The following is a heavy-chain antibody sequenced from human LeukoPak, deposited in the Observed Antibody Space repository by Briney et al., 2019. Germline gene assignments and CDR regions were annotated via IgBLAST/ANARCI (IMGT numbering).Heavy chain of an antibody. Sequence: KSGGSLRLSCAASGFTFSSYSMNWVRQAPGKGLEWVSSISSSSSYIYYADSVKGRFTISRDNAKNSLYLQMNSLRAEDTAVYYCARDPPYSMMYYDSSGYSSYWGQGTLVTVSS. V-gene: IGHV3-21*01. CDR1: GFTFSSYS. D-gene: IGHD3-22*01. CDR3: ARDPPYSMMYYDSSGYSSY. CDR2: ISSSSSYI. J-gene: IGHJ4*02.